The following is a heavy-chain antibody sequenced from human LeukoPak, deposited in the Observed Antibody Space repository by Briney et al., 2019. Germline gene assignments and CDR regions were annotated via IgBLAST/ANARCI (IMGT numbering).Heavy chain of an antibody. Sequence: PGGSLRLSCAASGFTFSSYAMSWVRQAPGKGLEWVSAISGSGGSAYYADSVKGRFTISRDNSKNTLYLQMNSLRAEDTAVYYCAKCSSRQRIAAAGNDYWGQGTLVTVSS. J-gene: IGHJ4*02. CDR1: GFTFSSYA. V-gene: IGHV3-23*01. CDR3: AKCSSRQRIAAAGNDY. D-gene: IGHD6-13*01. CDR2: ISGSGGSA.